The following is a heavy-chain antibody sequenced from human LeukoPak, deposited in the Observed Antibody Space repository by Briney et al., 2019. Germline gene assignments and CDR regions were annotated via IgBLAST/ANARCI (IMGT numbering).Heavy chain of an antibody. J-gene: IGHJ4*02. CDR2: IYYSGST. Sequence: PSETLSLTCTVSGGSISSYYWSWIRQPPGKGLEWIGYIYYSGSTNYNPSLKSRVTISVDTSKNQFSLKLSSVTAADTAVYYCARHRRYCSGGSCPRIVWYFDYWGQGTLVTVSS. CDR1: GGSISSYY. D-gene: IGHD2-15*01. CDR3: ARHRRYCSGGSCPRIVWYFDY. V-gene: IGHV4-59*08.